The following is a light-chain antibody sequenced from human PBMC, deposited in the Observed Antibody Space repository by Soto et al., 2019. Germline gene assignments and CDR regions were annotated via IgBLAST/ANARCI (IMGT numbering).Light chain of an antibody. V-gene: IGKV1-5*01. Sequence: DIQTTRSPSTLSASVGYRVTSTFRASQSIRSLLAWYQQKPGKAPKVLIYDASSLGSGVPSRFSGSGSGTEFTLTISSLQPDDFATYFCQQYQTYSTFGQGTRLEIK. J-gene: IGKJ5*01. CDR3: QQYQTYST. CDR1: QSIRSL. CDR2: DAS.